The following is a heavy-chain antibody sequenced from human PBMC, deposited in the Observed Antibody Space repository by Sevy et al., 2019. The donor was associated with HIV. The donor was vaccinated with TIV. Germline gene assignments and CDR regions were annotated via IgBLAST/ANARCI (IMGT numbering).Heavy chain of an antibody. CDR3: ARDRYGDYDYYGMDV. CDR2: IYYSGST. Sequence: SETLSLTCTVSGGSISSYYWSWIRQPPGKGLEWIGYIYYSGSTNYNPSPKSRVTISVDTSKNQFSLKLSSVTAADTAVYYCARDRYGDYDYYGMDVWGQGTTVTVSS. D-gene: IGHD4-17*01. CDR1: GGSISSYY. J-gene: IGHJ6*02. V-gene: IGHV4-59*13.